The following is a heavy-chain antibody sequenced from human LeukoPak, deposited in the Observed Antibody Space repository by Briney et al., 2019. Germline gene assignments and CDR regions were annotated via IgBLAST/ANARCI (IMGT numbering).Heavy chain of an antibody. CDR1: GFTFSSYE. V-gene: IGHV3-48*03. CDR3: AKVKWFGELLRHDAFDI. CDR2: ISSSGSTI. D-gene: IGHD3-10*01. Sequence: HPGGSLRLSCAASGFTFSSYEMNWVRQAPGKGLEWVSYISSSGSTIYYADSVKGRSTISRDNSKNTLYLQMNSLRAEDTAVYYCAKVKWFGELLRHDAFDIWGQGAMVTVSS. J-gene: IGHJ3*02.